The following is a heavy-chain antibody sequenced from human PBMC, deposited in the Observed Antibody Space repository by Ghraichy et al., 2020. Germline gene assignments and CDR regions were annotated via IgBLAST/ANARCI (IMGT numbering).Heavy chain of an antibody. Sequence: GGSLRLSCAASGFTFSSYGMHWVRQAPGKGLEWVAVIWYDGSNKYYADSVKGRFTISRDNSKNTLYLQMNSLRAEDTAVYYCARDRVAATAYYYYYMDVWGKGTTVTVSS. CDR1: GFTFSSYG. CDR3: ARDRVAATAYYYYYMDV. V-gene: IGHV3-33*01. CDR2: IWYDGSNK. J-gene: IGHJ6*03. D-gene: IGHD2-15*01.